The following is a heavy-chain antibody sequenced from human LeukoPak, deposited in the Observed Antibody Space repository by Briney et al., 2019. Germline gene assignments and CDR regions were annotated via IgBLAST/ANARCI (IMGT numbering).Heavy chain of an antibody. CDR2: INPSGGST. Sequence: GASVKVSCKASGYTFTSYYMHWVRQAPGQGLEWMGIINPSGGSTSYAQKFQGRVTMTGDMSTSTVYMELSSLRSEDTAVYYCARDDGGGYGGNSKPGWFDPWGQGTLVTVSS. CDR1: GYTFTSYY. V-gene: IGHV1-46*01. J-gene: IGHJ5*02. D-gene: IGHD4-23*01. CDR3: ARDDGGGYGGNSKPGWFDP.